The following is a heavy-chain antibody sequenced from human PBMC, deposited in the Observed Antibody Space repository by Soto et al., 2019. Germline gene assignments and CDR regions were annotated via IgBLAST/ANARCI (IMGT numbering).Heavy chain of an antibody. CDR3: ARSVFP. V-gene: IGHV4-31*03. J-gene: IGHJ5*02. Sequence: SKTLSLTCTVSGGSISSGGYYWNWIRQHPGKGLEWIGYIYYIGSTYYNPSLKSRVTISLDTSKNQVSLKLSSVTAADTAVYYCARSVFPWGQGTLVTVSS. CDR1: GGSISSGGYY. CDR2: IYYIGST.